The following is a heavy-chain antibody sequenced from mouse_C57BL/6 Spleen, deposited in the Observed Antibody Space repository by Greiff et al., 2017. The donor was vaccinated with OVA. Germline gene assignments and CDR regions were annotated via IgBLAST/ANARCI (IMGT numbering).Heavy chain of an antibody. CDR1: GYTFTGYW. D-gene: IGHD1-1*01. V-gene: IGHV1-9*01. CDR2: ILPGSGST. CDR3: ARHGSSYAMDY. J-gene: IGHJ4*01. Sequence: SVSDLMKPGASVKLSCNATGYTFTGYWIEWVKQRPGHGLEWIGEILPGSGSTNYNEKFKGKATFTADTSSNTAYMQLSSLTTEDSAIYYCARHGSSYAMDYWGQGTSVTVSS.